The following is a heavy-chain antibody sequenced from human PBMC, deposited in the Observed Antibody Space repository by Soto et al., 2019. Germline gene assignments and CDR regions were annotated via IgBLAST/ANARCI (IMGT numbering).Heavy chain of an antibody. CDR1: GFTFSNYA. V-gene: IGHV3-30*09. CDR3: ARDTGPNGYNYYYFGMDV. Sequence: GGSLRLSCAASGFTFSNYAMHWVRQAPGKGLEWVAVISYDGSDKYNANSVKGRFAVSRDNSKNTLYLQMNSLRAEDTAVYYCARDTGPNGYNYYYFGMDVWGQGTTVTVSS. CDR2: ISYDGSDK. D-gene: IGHD5-18*01. J-gene: IGHJ6*02.